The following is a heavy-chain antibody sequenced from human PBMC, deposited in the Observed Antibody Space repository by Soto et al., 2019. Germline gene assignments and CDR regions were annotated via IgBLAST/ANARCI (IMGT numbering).Heavy chain of an antibody. CDR1: GFTFSVYG. J-gene: IGHJ4*02. Sequence: EVKLLGSGGGLVQPGGALRLSCAASGFTFSVYGMTWVRQGPGKGMEWVSLISGNGGTAYYADSVEGRFTISRDNSKNTLYLQMNSLRAEDTALYYCAKKPEERVPGGADYWGQGTLVTVAS. D-gene: IGHD1-1*01. V-gene: IGHV3-23*01. CDR2: ISGNGGTA. CDR3: AKKPEERVPGGADY.